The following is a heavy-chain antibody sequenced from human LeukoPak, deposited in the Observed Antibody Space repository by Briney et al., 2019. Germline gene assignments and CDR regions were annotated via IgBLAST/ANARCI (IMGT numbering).Heavy chain of an antibody. CDR2: IWSDSSAI. CDR1: GYSFGDYS. V-gene: IGHV3-48*01. CDR3: ASREGYYYNRSGITQGS. J-gene: IGHJ4*02. Sequence: GGSLRLSCAASGYSFGDYSMTWVRQAPGKGLEWVSYIWSDSSAIYYTDSVKSRFTISRDNVKMSLYLQMNSLRAEDTAVYHCASREGYYYNRSGITQGSWGQGTLVTVSS. D-gene: IGHD3-22*01.